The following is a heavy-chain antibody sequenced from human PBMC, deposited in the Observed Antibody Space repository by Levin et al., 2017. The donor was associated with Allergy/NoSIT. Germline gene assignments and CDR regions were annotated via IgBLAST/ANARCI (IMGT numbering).Heavy chain of an antibody. D-gene: IGHD1-26*01. CDR1: GYTLTELS. CDR3: ANMEANLDAFDI. Sequence: GESLKISCKVSGYTLTELSMHWVRQAPGKGLEWMGGFDPEDGETIYAQKFQGRVTMTEDTSTDTAYMELSSLRSEDTAVYYCANMEANLDAFDIWGQGTMVTVSS. J-gene: IGHJ3*02. CDR2: FDPEDGET. V-gene: IGHV1-24*01.